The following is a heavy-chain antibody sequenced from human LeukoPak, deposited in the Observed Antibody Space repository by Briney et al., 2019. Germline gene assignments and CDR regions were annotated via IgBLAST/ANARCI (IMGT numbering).Heavy chain of an antibody. CDR2: ISSSSSYI. Sequence: GGSLRLSCAASGFTFSSYSMNWVRQAPGKGLEWVSSISSSSSYIYYAASVKGRFTISRDNAKNSLYLQMNSLRAEDTAVYYCARDLTAVGIDYWGQGTLVTVSS. CDR3: ARDLTAVGIDY. D-gene: IGHD6-19*01. CDR1: GFTFSSYS. J-gene: IGHJ4*02. V-gene: IGHV3-21*01.